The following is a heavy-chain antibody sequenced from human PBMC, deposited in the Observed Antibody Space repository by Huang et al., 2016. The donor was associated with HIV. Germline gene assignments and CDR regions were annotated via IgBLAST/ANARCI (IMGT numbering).Heavy chain of an antibody. CDR3: VRCPGYYFEPSRYFDAFDI. Sequence: VQLQQWGASLLKPSETLSLTCAVSGGTFTGYFWGWVRQAPGKGMEWIAEIKQGGTTSYNPSLKSRGRMSVDVSNNQFSLSLKSVTAADTAVYFCVRCPGYYFEPSRYFDAFDIWGPGTMVTVS. D-gene: IGHD3-22*01. J-gene: IGHJ3*02. CDR2: IKQGGTT. CDR1: GGTFTGYF. V-gene: IGHV4-34*02.